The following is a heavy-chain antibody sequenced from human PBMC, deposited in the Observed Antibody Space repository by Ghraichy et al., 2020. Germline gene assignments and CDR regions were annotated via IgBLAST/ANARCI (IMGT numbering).Heavy chain of an antibody. Sequence: ASVKVSCKSSDDSFSRYGFAWVRQAPGQGLEWMGWISAKNGHTKYAQEFQGRVTMTTDTSTRTVYMEMKSLRSDDTAVYFCARGGPLEAYGSSFDDWGQGTLVIVSS. V-gene: IGHV1-18*01. CDR2: ISAKNGHT. CDR1: DDSFSRYG. CDR3: ARGGPLEAYGSSFDD. J-gene: IGHJ4*02. D-gene: IGHD3-10*01.